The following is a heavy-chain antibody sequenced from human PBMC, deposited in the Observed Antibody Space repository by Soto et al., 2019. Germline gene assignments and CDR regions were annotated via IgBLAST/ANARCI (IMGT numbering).Heavy chain of an antibody. J-gene: IGHJ1*01. CDR3: ARDGVGYYDSSGYSGNIQQ. CDR1: GFTFSNYG. V-gene: IGHV3-33*01. D-gene: IGHD3-22*01. Sequence: QVQLVESGGGVVQPGRSLRLSCAASGFTFSNYGMHWVRQAPGKGLEWVAVIWYDGSNKYYADSVKGRLTISRDNYKNTLYLQMNSQRAEDTAVYYCARDGVGYYDSSGYSGNIQQWGQGPLVTVSS. CDR2: IWYDGSNK.